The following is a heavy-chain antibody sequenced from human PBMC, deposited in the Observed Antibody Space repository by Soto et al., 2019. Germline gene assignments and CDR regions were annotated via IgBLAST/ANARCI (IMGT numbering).Heavy chain of an antibody. Sequence: ESLKMSVKGSGYSFTSYWIGWVRQIPGKGLEWMGIIYPGDSDTRYSPSFQGQVTISADKSISTAYLQWSSLKASDTAMYYCARRDDILTGYSNWFDPWGQGTLVTVSS. CDR1: GYSFTSYW. J-gene: IGHJ5*02. V-gene: IGHV5-51*01. CDR2: IYPGDSDT. D-gene: IGHD3-9*01. CDR3: ARRDDILTGYSNWFDP.